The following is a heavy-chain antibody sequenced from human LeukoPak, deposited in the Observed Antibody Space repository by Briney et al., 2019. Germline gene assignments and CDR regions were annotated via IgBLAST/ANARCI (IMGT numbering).Heavy chain of an antibody. Sequence: TSETLSLTCAVSGGSISSGGYSWSWIRQPPGKGLEWIGYIYHSGSTYYNPSLKSRVTISVDRSKNQFSLKLSSVTAADTAVYYCARAVPANWFDPWGQGTLVTVSS. D-gene: IGHD2-2*01. CDR2: IYHSGST. CDR1: GGSISSGGYS. V-gene: IGHV4-30-2*01. J-gene: IGHJ5*02. CDR3: ARAVPANWFDP.